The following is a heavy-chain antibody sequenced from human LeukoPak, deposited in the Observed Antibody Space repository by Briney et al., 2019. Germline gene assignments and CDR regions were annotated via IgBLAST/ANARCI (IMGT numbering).Heavy chain of an antibody. Sequence: SETLSLTCTVSGGSISSGDYYWSWIRQPPGKGLEWIGYIYYSGSTYYNPSLKSRVTISVDTSKNQFSLKLSSVTAADTAVYYCARYTADYGFDYWGQGTLVTVSS. CDR2: IYYSGST. CDR3: ARYTADYGFDY. CDR1: GGSISSGDYY. V-gene: IGHV4-30-4*01. D-gene: IGHD4-17*01. J-gene: IGHJ4*02.